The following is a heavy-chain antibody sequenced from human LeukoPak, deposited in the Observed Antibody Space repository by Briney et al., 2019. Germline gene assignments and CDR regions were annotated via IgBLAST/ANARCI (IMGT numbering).Heavy chain of an antibody. J-gene: IGHJ4*02. Sequence: PSETLSLTCTVSGGSISTSNYYWGWIRQPPGKGLEWIGNIFYSGSTYYSPSLKSRVTISLDTSRNQFSLKLNSVTAADTAVYYCARGTRDGYDYYFDYWGQGTLVTVSS. CDR2: IFYSGST. D-gene: IGHD5-24*01. CDR3: ARGTRDGYDYYFDY. CDR1: GGSISTSNYY. V-gene: IGHV4-39*07.